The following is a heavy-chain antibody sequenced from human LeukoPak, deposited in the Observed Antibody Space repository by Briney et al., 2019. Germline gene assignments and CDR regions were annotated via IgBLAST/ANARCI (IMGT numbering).Heavy chain of an antibody. CDR1: GYTFTDYS. CDR2: INPKSSGT. V-gene: IGHV1-2*02. CDR3: ARVFDTYYMDV. Sequence: ASVKVSYKASGYTFTDYSLHWVRQAPGQGLEWMGWINPKSSGTNYAQKFQDRVTMTSDTSISTAYMELMRLRSDDTAVYYCARVFDTYYMDVWGKGTTVTVSS. J-gene: IGHJ6*03.